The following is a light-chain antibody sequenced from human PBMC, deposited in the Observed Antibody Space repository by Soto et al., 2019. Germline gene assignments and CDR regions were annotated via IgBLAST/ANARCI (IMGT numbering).Light chain of an antibody. J-gene: IGLJ2*01. CDR3: SSYTSSSTSVV. Sequence: QSALTQPASVSGSPVQSITISCTGTSSDVGTYNYVSWYQQHPGKAPKLMIYDVSYRPSGVSDRFSGSKSGNTASLTISGLQADDEVDYYCSSYTSSSTSVVFGGGTKLTVL. CDR1: SSDVGTYNY. CDR2: DVS. V-gene: IGLV2-14*01.